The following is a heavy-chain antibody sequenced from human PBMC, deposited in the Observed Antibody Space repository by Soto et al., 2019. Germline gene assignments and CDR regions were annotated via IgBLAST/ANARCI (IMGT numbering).Heavy chain of an antibody. J-gene: IGHJ3*02. V-gene: IGHV5-51*01. CDR3: ARIIGYCRNNDCSWTFDI. Sequence: GESLKISCKTSGYSFISYWVAWVRQKPGKGLEWMGTFYPGDSTSTYSPSFQGQVTISVDKSISTAYLHLSSLKASDTAMYYCARIIGYCRNNDCSWTFDIWGQGKMVTV. CDR1: GYSFISYW. CDR2: FYPGDSTS. D-gene: IGHD2-2*03.